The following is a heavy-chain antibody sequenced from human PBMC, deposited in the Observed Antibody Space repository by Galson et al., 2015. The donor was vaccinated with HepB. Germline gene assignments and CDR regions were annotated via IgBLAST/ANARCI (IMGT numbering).Heavy chain of an antibody. Sequence: SLRLSCAASGFKISSYAMHWVRQAPGKGLEWVAATSYDGSNEYYANSVRGRFTIYRDNSNNTMYLQMNSLRADDTAVYYCARENTPTYYYGSGSYDDALQIWGQGTMVTVSS. CDR2: TSYDGSNE. CDR1: GFKISSYA. CDR3: ARENTPTYYYGSGSYDDALQI. J-gene: IGHJ3*02. D-gene: IGHD3-10*01. V-gene: IGHV3-30-3*01.